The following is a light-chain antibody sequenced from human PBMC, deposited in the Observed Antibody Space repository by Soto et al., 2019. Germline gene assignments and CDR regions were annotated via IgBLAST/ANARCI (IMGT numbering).Light chain of an antibody. CDR1: SSDVGRYNY. CDR2: EVS. Sequence: QSVLTQPPSASGSPGQSVTISCTGTSSDVGRYNYVSWYQQHPGKAPKLMIYEVSKRPSGVPDRSSGSKSGNTASLTVSGLQAEDEADYYCSSYAGSNNLVFGGGTKLTVL. CDR3: SSYAGSNNLV. V-gene: IGLV2-8*01. J-gene: IGLJ2*01.